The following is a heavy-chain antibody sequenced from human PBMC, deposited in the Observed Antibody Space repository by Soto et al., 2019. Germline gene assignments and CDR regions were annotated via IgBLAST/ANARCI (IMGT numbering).Heavy chain of an antibody. J-gene: IGHJ4*02. CDR1: GYTFTSYG. CDR2: ISAYNGNT. CDR3: ARSGDYYDSSGYYYGFDF. V-gene: IGHV1-18*01. Sequence: ASVKVSCKASGYTFTSYGISWVRQAPGQGLEWMGWISAYNGNTNYAQKLQGRVTMTTDTSTSTAYMELRSLRSDDTAVYYCARSGDYYDSSGYYYGFDFWGQGTLVTFSS. D-gene: IGHD3-22*01.